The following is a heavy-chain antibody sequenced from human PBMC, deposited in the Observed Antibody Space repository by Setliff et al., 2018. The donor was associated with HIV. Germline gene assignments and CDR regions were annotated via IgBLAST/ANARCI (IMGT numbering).Heavy chain of an antibody. V-gene: IGHV4-39*01. CDR1: GGSISSSSYY. Sequence: ETLSLTCTVSGGSISSSSYYWGWIRQPPGKGLEWIGSIYYSGSTYYNPSLKSRVTISVDTSKNQFSLRLHSVTAADTAVYYCARRQQLVRLFWFDPWGQGTLVTVSS. J-gene: IGHJ5*02. D-gene: IGHD6-13*01. CDR2: IYYSGST. CDR3: ARRQQLVRLFWFDP.